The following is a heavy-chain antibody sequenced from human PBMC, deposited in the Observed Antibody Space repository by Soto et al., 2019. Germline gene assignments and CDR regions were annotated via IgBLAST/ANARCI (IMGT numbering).Heavy chain of an antibody. CDR3: AKASGWFGEFDY. J-gene: IGHJ4*02. CDR2: ISSSGGST. V-gene: IGHV3-23*01. Sequence: PGGSLRLSCVASGFTFSNYSMHWVRQAPGKGLEWVSRISSSGGSTYYADSVKGRFTISRDNSKNTLYLQMNSLRAEDTAVYYCAKASGWFGEFDYWGQGTLVTVSS. D-gene: IGHD3-10*01. CDR1: GFTFSNYS.